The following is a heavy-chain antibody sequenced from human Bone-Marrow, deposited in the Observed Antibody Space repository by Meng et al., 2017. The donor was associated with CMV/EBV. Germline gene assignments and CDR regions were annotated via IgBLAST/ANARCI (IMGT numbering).Heavy chain of an antibody. CDR2: ISAYNGNT. Sequence: ASVKVSCKASGYTFTSYGISWVRQAPGQGLEWMGWISAYNGNTNYAQKLQGRVTMTTDTSTSTAYMELRSLRSDDTAVYYCARDRRSSTSCPHFDYWGQRTLVTVSS. D-gene: IGHD2-2*01. CDR1: GYTFTSYG. V-gene: IGHV1-18*01. CDR3: ARDRRSSTSCPHFDY. J-gene: IGHJ4*02.